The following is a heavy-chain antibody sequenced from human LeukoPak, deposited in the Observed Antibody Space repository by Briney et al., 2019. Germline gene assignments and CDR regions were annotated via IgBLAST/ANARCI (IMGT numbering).Heavy chain of an antibody. CDR2: FDPEDGET. Sequence: ASVKVSCKVSGYTLTELSMHWVRQAPGKGLEWMGGFDPEDGETIYAQKFQGRVTMTEDTSTDTAYMELSSLRSEDTAVYYCATSITMVRGRMEAFAFWGPGTMVTVSS. CDR1: GYTLTELS. J-gene: IGHJ3*01. V-gene: IGHV1-24*01. CDR3: ATSITMVRGRMEAFAF. D-gene: IGHD3-10*01.